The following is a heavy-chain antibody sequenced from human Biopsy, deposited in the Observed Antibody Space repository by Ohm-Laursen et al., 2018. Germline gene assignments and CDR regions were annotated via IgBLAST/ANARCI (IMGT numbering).Heavy chain of an antibody. D-gene: IGHD6-6*01. V-gene: IGHV1-2*02. J-gene: IGHJ6*02. CDR1: GYTFTDYF. CDR2: ISPSSGGT. CDR3: ARDSSRRAREGGMDV. Sequence: ASVKVSCKASGYTFTDYFLHWVRQAPGQGPKWMGWISPSSGGTNYAQKFQGRVTMIRDTSATTGYMELSSLRSDDTAVYYCARDSSRRAREGGMDVWGQGTTVTVSS.